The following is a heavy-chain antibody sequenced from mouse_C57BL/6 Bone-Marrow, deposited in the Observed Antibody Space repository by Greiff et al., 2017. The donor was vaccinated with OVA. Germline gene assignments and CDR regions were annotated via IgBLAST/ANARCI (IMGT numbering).Heavy chain of an antibody. CDR1: GYTFTSYW. J-gene: IGHJ1*03. CDR2: IDPSDSYT. Sequence: QVQLKQPGAELVRPGTSVKLSCKASGYTFTSYWMHWVKQRPGQGLEWIGVIDPSDSYTNYNQKFKGKATLTVDTSSSTAYMQLSSLTSEDSAVYYCARFYYGSSSPWYFDVWGTGTTVTVSS. V-gene: IGHV1-59*01. D-gene: IGHD1-1*01. CDR3: ARFYYGSSSPWYFDV.